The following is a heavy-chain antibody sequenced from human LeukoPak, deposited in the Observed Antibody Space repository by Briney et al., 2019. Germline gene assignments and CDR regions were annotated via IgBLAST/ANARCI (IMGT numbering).Heavy chain of an antibody. D-gene: IGHD5-18*01. CDR2: ISSSSSYI. Sequence: GGSLRLSCAASGFPFSSYSMNWVRQAPGKGLEWVSSISSSSSYIYYADSVKGRFTISRDNAKNSLYLQMNSLRAEDTAVYYCARGSGDTALYNWFDPWGQGTLVTVSS. CDR1: GFPFSSYS. J-gene: IGHJ5*02. CDR3: ARGSGDTALYNWFDP. V-gene: IGHV3-21*01.